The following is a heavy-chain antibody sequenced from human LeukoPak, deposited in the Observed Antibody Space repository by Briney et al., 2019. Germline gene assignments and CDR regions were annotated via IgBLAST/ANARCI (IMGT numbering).Heavy chain of an antibody. CDR3: ARGDDYSNYQYYYYMDV. D-gene: IGHD4-11*01. V-gene: IGHV4-34*01. CDR2: INHSGST. J-gene: IGHJ6*03. CDR1: GGSFSGYY. Sequence: SETLSLTCAVYGGSFSGYYWSWIRQPPGKGLEWIGEINHSGSTNYNPPLTSRVTISVATSKNQFSLKLSSVTAADTAVYYCARGDDYSNYQYYYYMDVWGKGTTVTVSS.